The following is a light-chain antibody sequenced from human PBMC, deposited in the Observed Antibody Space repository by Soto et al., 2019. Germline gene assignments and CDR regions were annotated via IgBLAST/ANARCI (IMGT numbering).Light chain of an antibody. Sequence: DIQMTQSPSTLSASVGDRVTITCQASQSSSSWSAWYTQNPGKAPQLLVYDASSLESGVPSRFSGSGAGTEFTLSISSLQPDDVATYYCQQSKSYPFTFGPGTKVDIQ. CDR1: QSSSSW. J-gene: IGKJ3*01. CDR2: DAS. CDR3: QQSKSYPFT. V-gene: IGKV1-5*01.